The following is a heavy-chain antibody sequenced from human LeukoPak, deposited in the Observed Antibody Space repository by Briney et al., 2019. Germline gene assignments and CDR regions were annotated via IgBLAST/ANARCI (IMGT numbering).Heavy chain of an antibody. V-gene: IGHV4-59*01. CDR1: GGSISNYY. CDR3: AGSYHYYMDV. Sequence: SETLSLTCTVPGGSISNYYWSWIRQPPGKGLEWIGYISYIGSTKYNPSLKSRVTISEGTSKKQFSLKLSSVTAADTAVYYCAGSYHYYMDVWGKGTTVTVSS. J-gene: IGHJ6*03. CDR2: ISYIGST.